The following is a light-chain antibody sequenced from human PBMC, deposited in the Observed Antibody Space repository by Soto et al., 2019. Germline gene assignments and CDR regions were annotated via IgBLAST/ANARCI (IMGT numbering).Light chain of an antibody. V-gene: IGLV2-14*01. CDR1: SSDVGRYNY. J-gene: IGLJ3*02. Sequence: QSALTQPASVSGSPGQSITISCTGTSSDVGRYNYVSWYQQHPGKAPKLMIYVVSSRPSGVSNRFSGSKSGNTASLTISGLQAEDEADYYCASYTGGSTLVVFGGGTQLTVL. CDR2: VVS. CDR3: ASYTGGSTLVV.